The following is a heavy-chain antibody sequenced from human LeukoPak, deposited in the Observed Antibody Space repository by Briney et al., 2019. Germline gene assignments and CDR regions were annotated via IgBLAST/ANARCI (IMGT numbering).Heavy chain of an antibody. CDR3: ATLNGPLFEY. D-gene: IGHD2-8*01. V-gene: IGHV3-7*01. CDR2: IHQHGNEK. CDR1: GFTYSNYW. J-gene: IGHJ4*02. Sequence: GGSLRLSCAASGFTYSNYWMSWVRQAPGKGQEWVASIHQHGNEKYFVDSVRGRFTISRDNAKNSLYLQMSSLRAEDTAVYYCATLNGPLFEYWGQGTLVTVSS.